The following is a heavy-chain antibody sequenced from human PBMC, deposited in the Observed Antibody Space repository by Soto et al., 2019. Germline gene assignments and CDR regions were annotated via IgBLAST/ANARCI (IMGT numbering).Heavy chain of an antibody. CDR1: GFTFSRYA. Sequence: GGSLRLSCSASGFTFSRYAMHWVRQAPGKGLEHVSGISSDGGSTYYADSVKGRFTISRDNSKNTLYLQMSSLRTEDTAVYYCVKDQYRAIAAAGRGAFDIWGQGTMVTVSS. D-gene: IGHD6-13*01. CDR2: ISSDGGST. CDR3: VKDQYRAIAAAGRGAFDI. J-gene: IGHJ3*02. V-gene: IGHV3-64D*08.